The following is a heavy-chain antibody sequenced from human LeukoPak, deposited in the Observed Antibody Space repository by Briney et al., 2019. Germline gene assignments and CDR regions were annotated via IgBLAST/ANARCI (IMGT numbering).Heavy chain of an antibody. J-gene: IGHJ4*02. Sequence: SETLSLTCTVSGGSISSSSYYWGWIRQPPGKGLEWIGSIYYSGSTYHNPSLKSRVTISVDTSKNQFSLKLSSVTAADTAVYYCASGSGSYPFDYWGQGTLVTVSS. CDR1: GGSISSSSYY. CDR2: IYYSGST. D-gene: IGHD1-26*01. V-gene: IGHV4-39*01. CDR3: ASGSGSYPFDY.